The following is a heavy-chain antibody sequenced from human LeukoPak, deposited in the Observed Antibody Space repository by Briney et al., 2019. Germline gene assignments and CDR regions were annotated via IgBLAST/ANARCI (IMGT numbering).Heavy chain of an antibody. V-gene: IGHV3-48*03. CDR3: AKDGGTHFDH. Sequence: SGGSLRLSCAASGFTFSSYEMNWVRQAPGKGLEWVSYISSSGSTIYYADSVKGRFTISRDNAKNSLYLQMNTLRADDTAVYYCAKDGGTHFDHWGQGTLVTVSS. J-gene: IGHJ4*02. CDR1: GFTFSSYE. D-gene: IGHD1-26*01. CDR2: ISSSGSTI.